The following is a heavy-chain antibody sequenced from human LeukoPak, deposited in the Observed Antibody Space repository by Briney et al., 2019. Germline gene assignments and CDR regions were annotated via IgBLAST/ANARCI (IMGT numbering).Heavy chain of an antibody. D-gene: IGHD2-2*01. Sequence: ASVKVSCKASGYTFTSYDINWVRQATGQGLEWMGWMNPNSGNTGYAQKFQGRVTMTRNTSISTAYMELSSLRSEDTAVYYCARVVPALFSFDIWGQGTMVTVSS. CDR1: GYTFTSYD. V-gene: IGHV1-8*01. CDR2: MNPNSGNT. J-gene: IGHJ3*02. CDR3: ARVVPALFSFDI.